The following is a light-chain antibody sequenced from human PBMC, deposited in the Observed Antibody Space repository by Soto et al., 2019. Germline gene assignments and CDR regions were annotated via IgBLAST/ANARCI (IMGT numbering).Light chain of an antibody. CDR3: SSYTSSTLYV. Sequence: QSALTQPASVSGSPGQSITISCTGTSSDVGGYNYVSWYQQHPGKAPKLMIYDVSNRPSGVSNRFSGSKSGNTASLTISGLLAEDGADYYCSSYTSSTLYVFGTGTKLTVL. CDR1: SSDVGGYNY. V-gene: IGLV2-14*01. J-gene: IGLJ1*01. CDR2: DVS.